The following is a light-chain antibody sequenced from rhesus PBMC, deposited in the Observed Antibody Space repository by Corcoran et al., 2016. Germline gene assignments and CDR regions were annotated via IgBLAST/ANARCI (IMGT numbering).Light chain of an antibody. V-gene: IGKV1-36*02. CDR3: LQGYETPWT. J-gene: IGKJ1*01. CDR1: QGISDH. CDR2: DVS. Sequence: DIQMTQSPSSLSASVGDRVTITCRASQGISDHLSWYQQKPGKPPKSLIYDVSRLESGVPSRFSGIGSRTAFTLTISSLQPEDFATYYLLQGYETPWTFGQGTKVEIK.